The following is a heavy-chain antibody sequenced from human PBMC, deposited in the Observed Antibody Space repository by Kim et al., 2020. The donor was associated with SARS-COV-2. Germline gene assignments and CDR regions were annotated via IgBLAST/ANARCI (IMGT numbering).Heavy chain of an antibody. V-gene: IGHV1-3*01. D-gene: IGHD2-2*01. J-gene: IGHJ4*02. CDR3: ARRYCSSTSCHLDY. Sequence: SQKFQGRVTITRDTSASTAYMELSSLRSEDTAVYYCARRYCSSTSCHLDYWGQGTLVTVSS.